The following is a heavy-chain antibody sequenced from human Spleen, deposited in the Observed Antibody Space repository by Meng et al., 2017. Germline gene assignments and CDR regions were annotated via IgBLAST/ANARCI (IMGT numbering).Heavy chain of an antibody. Sequence: EVLLVESGGGLVQPGGSLRLSCAASGFSFGSYWMHWVRQAPGKGPEWVSTISGGGENTHYADSVKGRFAISRHNSENMMYLQMNSLRPEDSAIYYCARRGATNEFDYWGQGTLVTVSS. D-gene: IGHD1-26*01. CDR1: GFSFGSYW. V-gene: IGHV3-23*04. J-gene: IGHJ4*02. CDR2: ISGGGENT. CDR3: ARRGATNEFDY.